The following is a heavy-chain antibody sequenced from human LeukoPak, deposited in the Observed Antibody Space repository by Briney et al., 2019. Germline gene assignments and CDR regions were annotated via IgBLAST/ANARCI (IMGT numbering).Heavy chain of an antibody. V-gene: IGHV4-59*01. Sequence: SETLSLTCTVSGGSISSYYWSWIRQPPGKGLEWIGYIYCSGSTNYNPSLKSRVTISVDTSKNQFSLKLSSVTAADTAVYYCARTGYSSSWYYWFDPWGQGTLVTVSS. CDR2: IYCSGST. CDR1: GGSISSYY. CDR3: ARTGYSSSWYYWFDP. J-gene: IGHJ5*02. D-gene: IGHD6-13*01.